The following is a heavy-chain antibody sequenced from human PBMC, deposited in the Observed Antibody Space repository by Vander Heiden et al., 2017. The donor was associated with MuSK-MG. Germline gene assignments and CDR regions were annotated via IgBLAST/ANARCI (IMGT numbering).Heavy chain of an antibody. Sequence: QVQLQQWGAGLLKPSETLSLTCAVYGGSFSGYYWSWIRQPPGKGLEWIGEINHSGSTNYNPSIKRRVTISVDTSKNQFSLKRSSVTAAETAVYYCARGYEGTPISYYYYYYGMDVWGQGTTVTVSS. J-gene: IGHJ6*02. V-gene: IGHV4-34*01. D-gene: IGHD2-2*01. CDR3: ARGYEGTPISYYYYYYGMDV. CDR1: GGSFSGYY. CDR2: INHSGST.